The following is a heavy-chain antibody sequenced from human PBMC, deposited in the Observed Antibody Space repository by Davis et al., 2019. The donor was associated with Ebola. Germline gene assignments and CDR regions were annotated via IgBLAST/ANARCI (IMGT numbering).Heavy chain of an antibody. Sequence: GESLKISCAASGFTFSGHWMTWVRQAPGKGLEWVANINQDGSEKNYVDSAKGRFTISRDNAKSSLYVYMNSLRGDDTAVYYCARHHYMRIDYWGQGSVVTVSS. CDR2: INQDGSEK. CDR3: ARHHYMRIDY. CDR1: GFTFSGHW. D-gene: IGHD4-11*01. J-gene: IGHJ4*02. V-gene: IGHV3-7*03.